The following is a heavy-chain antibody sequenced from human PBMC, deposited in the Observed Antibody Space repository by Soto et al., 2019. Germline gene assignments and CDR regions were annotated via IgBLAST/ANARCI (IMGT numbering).Heavy chain of an antibody. CDR2: INAGNGNT. Sequence: ASVKVSCKASGYTFTSYTIHWVRQAPGQRLEWMVWINAGNGNTEYSQKFQARVTITRDTSASTTYMELTSLRSEDTAIYYCARVSSTSDAFDVWGQGTLVTVSS. CDR1: GYTFTSYT. D-gene: IGHD2-2*01. J-gene: IGHJ3*01. CDR3: ARVSSTSDAFDV. V-gene: IGHV1-3*01.